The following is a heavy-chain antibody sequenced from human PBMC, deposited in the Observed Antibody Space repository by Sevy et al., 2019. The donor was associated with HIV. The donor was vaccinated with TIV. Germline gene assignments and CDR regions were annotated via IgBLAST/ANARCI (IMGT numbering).Heavy chain of an antibody. Sequence: GGSLRLSCAASGFTFSTYSMNWVRQAPGKGLEWVSYISSSSVTIYYTDSVKGRFTISRDNAKNSLYLQMNSLRDEDTAVYYCARVSDIVVGSFDYWGQGTLVTVPS. D-gene: IGHD2-15*01. J-gene: IGHJ4*02. CDR1: GFTFSTYS. V-gene: IGHV3-48*02. CDR2: ISSSSVTI. CDR3: ARVSDIVVGSFDY.